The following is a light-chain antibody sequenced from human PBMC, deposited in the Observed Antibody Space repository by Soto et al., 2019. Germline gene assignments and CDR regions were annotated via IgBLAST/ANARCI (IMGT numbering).Light chain of an antibody. V-gene: IGLV2-14*01. CDR1: SSDVGAYNY. CDR3: SSYTGAYTLV. Sequence: QSVLAQPASVSGSPGQSIAISCTGTSSDVGAYNYVSWYQQHPGKAPKLIVHEVSDRPSGVSDRFSGSKFGNTASLTISGLQAEDEADYYCSSYTGAYTLVFGTGTKVTVL. J-gene: IGLJ1*01. CDR2: EVS.